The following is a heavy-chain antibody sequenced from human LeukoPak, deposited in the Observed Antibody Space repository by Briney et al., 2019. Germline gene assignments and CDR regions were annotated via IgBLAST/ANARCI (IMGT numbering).Heavy chain of an antibody. Sequence: ASVKVSCKASGYTFIGYYMHWVRQAPGQGLEWMGRINPNSGGTNYAQKFQGRVTMTRDTSISTDYMELSRLRSDDTAVYYCARPSTGGSSVSYYYYYYMDVWGKGTTVTVSS. CDR1: GYTFIGYY. CDR2: INPNSGGT. J-gene: IGHJ6*03. V-gene: IGHV1-2*06. D-gene: IGHD2-2*01. CDR3: ARPSTGGSSVSYYYYYYMDV.